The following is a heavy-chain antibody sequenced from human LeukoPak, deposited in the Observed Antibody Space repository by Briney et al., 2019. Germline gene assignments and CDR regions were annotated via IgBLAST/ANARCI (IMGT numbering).Heavy chain of an antibody. CDR2: ISGSGGST. Sequence: PGGSLRLSSAASGFTFSSYAMSWVRQAPGKGLEWVSAISGSGGSTYYADSVKGRFTISRDNSKNTLYLQMNSLRAEDTAVYYCAKCYHWGGYFDYWGQGTLVTVSS. CDR1: GFTFSSYA. V-gene: IGHV3-23*01. CDR3: AKCYHWGGYFDY. D-gene: IGHD3-16*01. J-gene: IGHJ4*02.